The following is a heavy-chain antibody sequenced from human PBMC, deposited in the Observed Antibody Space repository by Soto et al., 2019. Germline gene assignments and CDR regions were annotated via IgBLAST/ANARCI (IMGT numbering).Heavy chain of an antibody. CDR2: IKQDGSEK. CDR1: GFTFSSYW. Sequence: EVQLVESGGGLVQPGGSLRLSCAASGFTFSSYWMSWVRQAPGKGLEWVANIKQDGSEKYYVDSVKGRFTISRDNAKNSLYLQMNSLRVDDTTVYYCARDGRYDWNYVGIDYSGMDVWGQGTTVTVSS. CDR3: ARDGRYDWNYVGIDYSGMDV. D-gene: IGHD1-7*01. V-gene: IGHV3-7*01. J-gene: IGHJ6*02.